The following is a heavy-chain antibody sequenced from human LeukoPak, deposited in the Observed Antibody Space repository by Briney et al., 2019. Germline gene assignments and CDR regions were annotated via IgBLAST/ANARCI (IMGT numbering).Heavy chain of an antibody. D-gene: IGHD3-22*01. CDR2: FDPEDGET. CDR3: ARLEDYYDSSGSHDYYFDY. J-gene: IGHJ4*02. Sequence: APVKVSCKVSGYTLTELSMHWVRQAPGKGLEWMGGFDPEDGETIYAQKFQGRVTMTEDTSTDTAYMELSSLRFEDTAVYYCARLEDYYDSSGSHDYYFDYWGQGTLVTVSS. V-gene: IGHV1-24*01. CDR1: GYTLTELS.